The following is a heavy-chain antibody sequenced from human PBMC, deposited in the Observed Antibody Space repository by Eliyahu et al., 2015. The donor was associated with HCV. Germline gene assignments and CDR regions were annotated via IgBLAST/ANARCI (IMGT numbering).Heavy chain of an antibody. CDR2: ISWNSGSI. J-gene: IGHJ4*02. CDR1: GFTFDDYA. Sequence: EVQLVESGGGLVQPGRSLRLSCAASGFTFDDYAMHWVRQAPGKGLEWVSGISWNSGSIGYADSVKGRFTISRDNAKNSLYLQMNSLRAEDTALYYCAKDRAEYSGYDFDYWGQGTLVTVSS. V-gene: IGHV3-9*01. D-gene: IGHD5-12*01. CDR3: AKDRAEYSGYDFDY.